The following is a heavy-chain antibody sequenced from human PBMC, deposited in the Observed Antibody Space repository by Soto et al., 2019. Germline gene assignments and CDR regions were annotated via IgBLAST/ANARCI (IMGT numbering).Heavy chain of an antibody. J-gene: IGHJ5*02. CDR1: ADSISNSGYY. D-gene: IGHD2-21*02. CDR2: IYYTDSN. V-gene: IGHV4-31*03. Sequence: PAETLSLTCSVSADSISNSGYYWSCIRQHPGQGLECIGNIYYTDSNHYDPSLKSRVTIAVARSKSHLERKLGSVSAAETAVYYCARLYDRCKGTDCFEDRFDPWGTGTLVTVSA. CDR3: ARLYDRCKGTDCFEDRFDP.